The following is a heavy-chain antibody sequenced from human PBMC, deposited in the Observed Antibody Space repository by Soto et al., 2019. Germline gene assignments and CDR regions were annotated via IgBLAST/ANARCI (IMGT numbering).Heavy chain of an antibody. CDR1: GYTFTSYS. V-gene: IGHV1-18*04. J-gene: IGHJ6*02. D-gene: IGHD3-9*01. CDR3: ARGYYDILTAFGDYYYYGMDV. CDR2: ISAYNGNT. Sequence: ASVKVSCKASGYTFTSYSISWVRQAPGQGLEWMGWISAYNGNTNHAQKLQGRVTMTTDTSTSTAYMELRSLRSDDTAVYYCARGYYDILTAFGDYYYYGMDVWGQGTTVTVSS.